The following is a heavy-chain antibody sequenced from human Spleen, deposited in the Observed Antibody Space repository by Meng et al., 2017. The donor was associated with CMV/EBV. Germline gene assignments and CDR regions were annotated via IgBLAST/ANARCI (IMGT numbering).Heavy chain of an antibody. V-gene: IGHV3-30*02. Sequence: ASGVNLRSSGMHWVRQAPGKGLEWVTFIRYDGRNKYYADSVKGRFTISRDNSKNTLYLQMNSLRAEDTGVYYCAKGGIIAGWWFDPWGQGTLVTVSS. CDR3: AKGGIIAGWWFDP. CDR2: IRYDGRNK. CDR1: GVNLRSSG. D-gene: IGHD3-16*02. J-gene: IGHJ5*02.